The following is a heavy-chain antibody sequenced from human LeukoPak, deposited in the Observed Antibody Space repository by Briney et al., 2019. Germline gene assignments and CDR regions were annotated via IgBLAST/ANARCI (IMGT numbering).Heavy chain of an antibody. J-gene: IGHJ6*03. CDR3: AKGGGYYYYYMDV. V-gene: IGHV3-30*02. D-gene: IGHD3-10*01. CDR2: IRYDGSNK. CDR1: GFTFNNYA. Sequence: GGSLRLSCAASGFTFNNYAMHWVRQAPGKGLEWVAFIRYDGSNKYYADSVKGRFTISRDNSKNTLYLQMNSLRAEDTAVYYCAKGGGYYYYYMDVWGKGTTVTVSS.